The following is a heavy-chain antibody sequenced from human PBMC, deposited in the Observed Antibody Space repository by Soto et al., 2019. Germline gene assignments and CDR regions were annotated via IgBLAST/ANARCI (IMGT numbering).Heavy chain of an antibody. CDR2: IYYSGST. Sequence: PSETLTLTCTVSGGSISSYYLSWIRQPPGKRLEWIGYIYYSGSTNYNPSLKSRVTISVDTSKNPFSLKLGSVTAADTAVYYCGRQYSGYDEIDYWGQGTLVTVSS. D-gene: IGHD5-12*01. CDR1: GGSISSYY. CDR3: GRQYSGYDEIDY. J-gene: IGHJ4*02. V-gene: IGHV4-59*08.